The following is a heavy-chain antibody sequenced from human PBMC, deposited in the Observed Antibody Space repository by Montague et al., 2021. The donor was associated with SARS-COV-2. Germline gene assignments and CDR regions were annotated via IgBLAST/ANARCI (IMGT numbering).Heavy chain of an antibody. CDR2: ISYDGSNK. CDR1: GFTFSSYA. Sequence: SLRLSCAASGFTFSSYAMHWVRQAPGKGLEWVAVISYDGSNKYYEDFVNGRITISRDNSKNTLYLQMNSLRAEETVVYYCASELADYGDFDYWGQGTLVTVSS. J-gene: IGHJ4*02. CDR3: ASELADYGDFDY. V-gene: IGHV3-30-3*01. D-gene: IGHD4-17*01.